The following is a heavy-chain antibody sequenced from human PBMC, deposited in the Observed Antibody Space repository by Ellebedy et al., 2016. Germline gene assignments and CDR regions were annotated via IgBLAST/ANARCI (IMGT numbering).Heavy chain of an antibody. CDR2: IYYSGST. CDR3: ARGNILTGFYYYYYGMDV. D-gene: IGHD3-9*01. CDR1: GGSISSGGYY. Sequence: SETLSLXCTVSGGSISSGGYYWSWIRQHPGKGLEWIGYIYYSGSTNYNPSLKSRVTISVDTSKNQFSLKLSSVTAADTAVYYCARGNILTGFYYYYYGMDVWGQGTTVTVSS. V-gene: IGHV4-61*08. J-gene: IGHJ6*02.